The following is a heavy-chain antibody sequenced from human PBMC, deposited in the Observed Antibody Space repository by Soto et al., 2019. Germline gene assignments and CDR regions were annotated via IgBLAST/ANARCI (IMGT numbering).Heavy chain of an antibody. CDR1: GGSVSNDNFY. D-gene: IGHD3-16*01. V-gene: IGHV4-61*01. CDR3: ARGLTMGQLPSHFDH. Sequence: QVQLQESGPGLVKPSETLSLACTVSGGSVSNDNFYWSWIRQPPGKGLEWIGYVHSSGITNYNPSLKRRVTISVDTSRNQFSLRLSSVTAADTAVYYCARGLTMGQLPSHFDHWGQATLVTVSS. J-gene: IGHJ5*02. CDR2: VHSSGIT.